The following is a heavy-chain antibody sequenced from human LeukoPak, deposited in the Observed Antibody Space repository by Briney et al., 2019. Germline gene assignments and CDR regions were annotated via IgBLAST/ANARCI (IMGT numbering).Heavy chain of an antibody. CDR2: INNDGSNT. D-gene: IGHD2-15*01. CDR3: AKQLGYCSDGSCYFPY. Sequence: PGGSLRLSCAASGFTFGSYWMQWVRQTPEKGLVWVAHINNDGSNTIYADSVQGRFTISRDNSKSTLCLQMNSLRAEDTAVYYCAKQLGYCSDGSCYFPYWGQGTLVTVSS. J-gene: IGHJ4*02. CDR1: GFTFGSYW. V-gene: IGHV3-74*01.